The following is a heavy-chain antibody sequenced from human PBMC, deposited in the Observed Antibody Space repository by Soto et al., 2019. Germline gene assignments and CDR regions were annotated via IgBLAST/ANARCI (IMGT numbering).Heavy chain of an antibody. D-gene: IGHD1-26*01. Sequence: GGSLRLSCAASGFTFSDHYMDWVRQVPGKGLEWVGRTRDKARGYTTEYAAAVKGRFSISRDESRNSLYLQMNSLKTEDTAVYYCARASGSGRYYYDYWGQGA. J-gene: IGHJ4*02. CDR3: ARASGSGRYYYDY. V-gene: IGHV3-72*01. CDR2: TRDKARGYTT. CDR1: GFTFSDHY.